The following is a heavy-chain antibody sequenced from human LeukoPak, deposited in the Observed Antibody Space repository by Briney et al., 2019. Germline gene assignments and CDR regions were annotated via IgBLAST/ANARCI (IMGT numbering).Heavy chain of an antibody. V-gene: IGHV4-4*08. J-gene: IGHJ4*02. CDR3: ARLIAVAGTSDY. Sequence: SETLSLTCTVSGVSISNYYRSWIRQPPGKGLEWIAYSGTTNYNPSLKSRVTISVDTSKNQFSLKLSSVTAADTAVYYCARLIAVAGTSDYWGQGTLVTVSS. D-gene: IGHD6-19*01. CDR1: GVSISNYY. CDR2: SGTT.